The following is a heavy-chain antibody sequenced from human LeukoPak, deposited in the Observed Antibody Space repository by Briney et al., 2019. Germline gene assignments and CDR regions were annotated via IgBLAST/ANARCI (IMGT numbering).Heavy chain of an antibody. D-gene: IGHD4-17*01. CDR2: INHSGST. Sequence: KPSETLSLTCAVYGGSFSGYYWSWIRQPPGKGLEWIGEINHSGSTNYNPSLKSRVTISVDTSKNQFSLKLTSVTAADTAVYYCARNGDYSADSWGQGTLLTVSS. J-gene: IGHJ4*02. V-gene: IGHV4-34*01. CDR3: ARNGDYSADS. CDR1: GGSFSGYY.